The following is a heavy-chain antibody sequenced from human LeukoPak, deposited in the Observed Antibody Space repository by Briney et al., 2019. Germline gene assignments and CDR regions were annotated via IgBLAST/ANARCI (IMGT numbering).Heavy chain of an antibody. V-gene: IGHV1-2*02. J-gene: IGHJ4*02. CDR3: ARDLEWELRAERGALDY. D-gene: IGHD1-26*01. Sequence: ASVKVSCKASGYTFTGYYMHWVRQALGQGLEWMGWINPNSGGTNYAQKFQGRVTMTRDTSISTAYMELSRLRSDDTAVYYCARDLEWELRAERGALDYWGQGILVTVSS. CDR1: GYTFTGYY. CDR2: INPNSGGT.